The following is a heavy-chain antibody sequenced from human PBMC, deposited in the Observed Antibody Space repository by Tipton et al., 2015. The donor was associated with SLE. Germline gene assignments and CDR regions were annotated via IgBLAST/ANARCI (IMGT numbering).Heavy chain of an antibody. J-gene: IGHJ4*02. CDR1: GYTFTGYY. V-gene: IGHV1/OR15-3*02. Sequence: QVQLVQSGAEVKKPGASVKVSCKASGYTFTGYYMHWVRQAPGQRLEWMGWINAGSGNTKYSQKFQGRVTITRDTSASTAYMELRSLRSDDTAVYYCARDLYYYDSSGYSNWGQGTLVTVSS. D-gene: IGHD3-22*01. CDR2: INAGSGNT. CDR3: ARDLYYYDSSGYSN.